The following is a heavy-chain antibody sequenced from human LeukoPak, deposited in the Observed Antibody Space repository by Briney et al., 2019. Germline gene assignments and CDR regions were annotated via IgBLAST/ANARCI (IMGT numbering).Heavy chain of an antibody. CDR3: ARAVGGDYVSLDY. CDR1: GDSISGYY. Sequence: KASETLSLTCTVSGDSISGYYWSWIRQPPGKGLEWIGYIYYSGSTNCNPSLKSRVTISVDTSKNQFSLKLSSVTAADTAVYYCARAVGGDYVSLDYWGQGTLVTVSS. J-gene: IGHJ4*02. D-gene: IGHD3-16*02. CDR2: IYYSGST. V-gene: IGHV4-59*01.